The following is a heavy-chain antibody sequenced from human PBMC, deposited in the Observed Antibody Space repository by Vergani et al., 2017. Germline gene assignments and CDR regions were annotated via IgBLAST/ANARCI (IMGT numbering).Heavy chain of an antibody. D-gene: IGHD6-13*01. Sequence: QVQLVQSGAEVKKPGASVKVSCKASGYTFTGYYIHWVRQAPGQGLEWKGWSNPNSGGTNYAQKFQGRVTMTRDTAISTAYMELSRLRSDDTAVYYCAAWAAARLYYYYGMDVWGQGTTVTVSS. CDR2: SNPNSGGT. J-gene: IGHJ6*02. V-gene: IGHV1-2*02. CDR1: GYTFTGYY. CDR3: AAWAAARLYYYYGMDV.